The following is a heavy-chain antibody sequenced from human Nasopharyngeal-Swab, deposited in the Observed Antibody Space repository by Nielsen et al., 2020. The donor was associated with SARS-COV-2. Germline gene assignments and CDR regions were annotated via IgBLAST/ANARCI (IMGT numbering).Heavy chain of an antibody. J-gene: IGHJ2*01. D-gene: IGHD3-16*01. CDR3: ARDLEGVWYFDL. Sequence: GGSLRLSCAASGFTFSSYDMHWVRQATGKGLEWVSAIGTAGDTYYPGSVKGRFTISRENAKNSLYLQMNSLRAGDTAVYYCARDLEGVWYFDLWGRGTLVTVSS. V-gene: IGHV3-13*01. CDR2: IGTAGDT. CDR1: GFTFSSYD.